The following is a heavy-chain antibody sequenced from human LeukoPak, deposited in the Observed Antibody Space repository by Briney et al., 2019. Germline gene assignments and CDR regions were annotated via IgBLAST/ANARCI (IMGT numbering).Heavy chain of an antibody. CDR1: AFTFSDHS. V-gene: IGHV3-72*01. CDR2: VRNKASTYTT. J-gene: IGHJ4*02. CDR3: ARGGSDYTNYYFDY. Sequence: GRCLRPACAPSAFTFSDHSMDWVRHAPGGLRDWDGRVRNKASTYTTQYAASVKGRFTISRDDSKHSLYLQMNSLKTEDTAMYYCARGGSDYTNYYFDYWGQGTLVTVSS. D-gene: IGHD4-11*01.